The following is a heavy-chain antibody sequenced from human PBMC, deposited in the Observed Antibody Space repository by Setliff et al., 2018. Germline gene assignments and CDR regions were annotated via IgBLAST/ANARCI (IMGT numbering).Heavy chain of an antibody. CDR3: AREPHDSSGPDY. CDR2: ISSRGSTI. V-gene: IGHV3-48*03. Sequence: GGSLRLSCVVSGFTFSSHGMSWVRQAPGKGLEWLSYISSRGSTILNADSVKGRFTISRDNAKKSLYLQMNSLRAEDTAVYYCAREPHDSSGPDYWGQGTLVTVSS. D-gene: IGHD3-22*01. CDR1: GFTFSSHG. J-gene: IGHJ4*02.